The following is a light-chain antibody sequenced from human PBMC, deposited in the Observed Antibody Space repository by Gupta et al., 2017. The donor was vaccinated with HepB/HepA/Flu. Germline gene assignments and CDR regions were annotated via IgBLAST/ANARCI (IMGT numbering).Light chain of an antibody. CDR1: SSNIGNNY. CDR2: ENN. Sequence: QSVLTPPPSVSAAPGQKVTLSCSGSSSNIGNNYVSWYQQLPGTAPKLLIYENNKRPPGIPDRFSGSKSGTSATLGITGLQTGDEADYYCGTWDSSLSAGVFGGGTKLTVL. V-gene: IGLV1-51*02. J-gene: IGLJ3*02. CDR3: GTWDSSLSAGV.